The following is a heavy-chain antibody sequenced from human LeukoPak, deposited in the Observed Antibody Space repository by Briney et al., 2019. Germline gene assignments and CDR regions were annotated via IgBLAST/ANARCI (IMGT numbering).Heavy chain of an antibody. CDR3: ARDAQRGFDYSNSLEY. CDR1: GFIYSHYG. V-gene: IGHV3-33*01. J-gene: IGHJ4*01. Sequence: GRSLRLSCAASGFIYSHYGMHWVRQAPGKGLEWVAVIWSDGSNRFYAGSGKGRFTISRDNSQNTLFLQMNSLRAEDTAMYYCARDAQRGFDYSNSLEYWGHGTLVTVSS. CDR2: IWSDGSNR. D-gene: IGHD4-11*01.